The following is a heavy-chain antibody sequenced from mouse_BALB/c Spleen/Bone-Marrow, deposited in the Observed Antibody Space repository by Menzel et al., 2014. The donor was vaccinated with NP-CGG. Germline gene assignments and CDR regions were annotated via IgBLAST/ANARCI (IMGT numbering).Heavy chain of an antibody. CDR1: GYTFSSYW. Sequence: QVQLKDSGAELMKTGASVKISCKATGYTFSSYWIEWVKQRPEHGLEWIGEILPGSGSTNYNEKFKGKATFTADTSSNTAYMQLSSLTSEDSAVYYCARERGYWGQGTLITVSA. V-gene: IGHV1-9*01. J-gene: IGHJ3*01. CDR3: ARERGY. CDR2: ILPGSGST.